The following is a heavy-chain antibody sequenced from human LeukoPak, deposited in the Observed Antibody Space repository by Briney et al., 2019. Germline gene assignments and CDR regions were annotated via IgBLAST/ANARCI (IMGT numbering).Heavy chain of an antibody. V-gene: IGHV4-4*02. CDR1: GGSISSSNW. CDR2: IYYSGST. D-gene: IGHD2/OR15-2a*01. Sequence: SGTLSLTCAVSGGSISSSNWWSWVRQPPGQGLEWIGSIYYSGSTYYNPSLKSRVTISVDTSKNQFSLKLSSVTAANTAVYYCVKDFGRVRGTPDSWGQGTLVTVSS. J-gene: IGHJ4*02. CDR3: VKDFGRVRGTPDS.